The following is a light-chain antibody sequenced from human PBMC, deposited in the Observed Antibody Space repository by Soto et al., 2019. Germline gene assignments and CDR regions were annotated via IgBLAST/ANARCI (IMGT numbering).Light chain of an antibody. Sequence: DIQMTQSPSTLTAAVGDRVTITCRASQSITGWLAWFQQKPGKAPKLLISKASRLESGVPSRFSGSGSGTEFTLSISGLQPDDLATYYCQQYNPYSPWTFGQGTKVEIK. CDR2: KAS. CDR1: QSITGW. J-gene: IGKJ1*01. CDR3: QQYNPYSPWT. V-gene: IGKV1-5*03.